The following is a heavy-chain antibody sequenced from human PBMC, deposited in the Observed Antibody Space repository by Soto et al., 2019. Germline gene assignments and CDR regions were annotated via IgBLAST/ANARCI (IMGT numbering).Heavy chain of an antibody. Sequence: GASVKVSCKASGYTFTSYYMHWVRQAPGQGLEWMGIINPSGGSTSYAQKFQGRVTMTRDTSTSTVYMELSSLRSEDTAVYYCARDSALVEADYYYYMDVWGKGTTVTVSS. CDR2: INPSGGST. J-gene: IGHJ6*03. D-gene: IGHD1-26*01. V-gene: IGHV1-46*03. CDR1: GYTFTSYY. CDR3: ARDSALVEADYYYYMDV.